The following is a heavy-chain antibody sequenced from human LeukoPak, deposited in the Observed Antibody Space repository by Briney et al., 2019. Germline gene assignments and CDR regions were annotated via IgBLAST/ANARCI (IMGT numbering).Heavy chain of an antibody. CDR2: INPNSGGT. D-gene: IGHD4-17*01. J-gene: IGHJ5*02. CDR1: GYTFTSYY. V-gene: IGHV1-2*04. CDR3: ARSLPYRYDYGDGFDP. Sequence: ASVKVSCKASGYTFTSYYMHWVRQAPGQGLEWMGWINPNSGGTNYAQKFQGWVTMARDTSISTAYMELSRLRSDDTAVYYCARSLPYRYDYGDGFDPWGQGTLVTVSS.